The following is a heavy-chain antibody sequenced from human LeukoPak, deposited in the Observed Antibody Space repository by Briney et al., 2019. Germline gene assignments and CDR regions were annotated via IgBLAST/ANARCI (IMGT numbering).Heavy chain of an antibody. D-gene: IGHD2-2*01. J-gene: IGHJ2*01. Sequence: PSETLSLTCTVSGGSLSSYYWSWIRQPPRKGLEGIGYIYYSGSTNYNPSLKSRVTISVDTSKNQFSLKLSSVTAADTAVYYCARLGRTSYWYFDLWGRGTLVTVSS. CDR3: ARLGRTSYWYFDL. CDR1: GGSLSSYY. CDR2: IYYSGST. V-gene: IGHV4-59*08.